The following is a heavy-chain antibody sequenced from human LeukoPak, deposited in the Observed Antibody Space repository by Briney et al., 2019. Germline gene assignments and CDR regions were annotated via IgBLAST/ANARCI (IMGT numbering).Heavy chain of an antibody. J-gene: IGHJ4*02. CDR3: AREAMTGLYFFDS. D-gene: IGHD3-9*01. CDR1: GGSITTYP. V-gene: IGHV4-4*07. Sequence: SETLSLTCAVSGGSITTYPWSWVRQPAGKGLGWIGRLSTRGTTNYNPSLKGRLTMSVDTSENQFYLSLSSVTAADTAVYYCAREAMTGLYFFDSWGQGTLVTVS. CDR2: LSTRGTT.